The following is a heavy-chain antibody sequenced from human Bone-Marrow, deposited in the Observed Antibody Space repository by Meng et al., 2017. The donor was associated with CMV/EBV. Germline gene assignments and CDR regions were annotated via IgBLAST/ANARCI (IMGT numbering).Heavy chain of an antibody. CDR2: IYSGGSST. Sequence: GESLKISCAASGFTFSSYAMSWVRQAPGKGLEWVSVIYSGGSSTYYADSVKGRFTISRDNSKNTLYLQMNSLRAEDTAVYYCAKDFWSGYNYYYYDMDVWGQGTTVTVSS. J-gene: IGHJ6*02. V-gene: IGHV3-23*03. CDR3: AKDFWSGYNYYYYDMDV. D-gene: IGHD3-3*01. CDR1: GFTFSSYA.